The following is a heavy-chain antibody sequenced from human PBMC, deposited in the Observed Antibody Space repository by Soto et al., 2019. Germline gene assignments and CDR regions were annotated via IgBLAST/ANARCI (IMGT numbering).Heavy chain of an antibody. CDR1: CGSFSGYY. CDR2: IYTGGGT. V-gene: IGHV3-66*01. J-gene: IGHJ4*02. Sequence: LSLTCSVYCGSFSGYYWSWIRQPPGKGLEWVSVIYTGGGTHYADSVKGRFTISRDNSKNTVNLQMNSLRPEDTAVYYCARDGSGHWGQGTLVTVSS. D-gene: IGHD1-1*01. CDR3: ARDGSGH.